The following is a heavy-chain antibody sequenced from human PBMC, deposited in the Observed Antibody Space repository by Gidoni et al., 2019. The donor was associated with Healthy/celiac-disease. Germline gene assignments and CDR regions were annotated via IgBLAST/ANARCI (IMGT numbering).Heavy chain of an antibody. Sequence: EVQLLASGGGLIQPGGSLGLSCPYSGAPFSSYAMRWVRQAPGKGLEWVSAISGSGGSTYYADSVKGRFTISRDNSKNTQYLQMNSLRAEDTAVDYCAKVVRSNWYFDLWGRGTLVTVSS. CDR1: GAPFSSYA. CDR2: ISGSGGST. D-gene: IGHD3-3*01. V-gene: IGHV3-23*01. CDR3: AKVVRSNWYFDL. J-gene: IGHJ2*01.